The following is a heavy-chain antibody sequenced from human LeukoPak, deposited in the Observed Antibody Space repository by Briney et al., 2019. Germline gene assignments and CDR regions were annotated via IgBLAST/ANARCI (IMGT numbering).Heavy chain of an antibody. V-gene: IGHV4-34*01. J-gene: IGHJ6*02. CDR2: INHSGST. CDR1: GGSFSGSY. D-gene: IGHD3-9*01. CDR3: ASFNRLGNYYYYYGMDV. Sequence: SETLSLTCAVYGGSFSGSYWSWIRQPPGKRLEWIGEINHSGSTNYDSSLESRVTISVDTSKNQFSLNLSSVTAADTAVYYCASFNRLGNYYYYYGMDVWDQGTTVTVSS.